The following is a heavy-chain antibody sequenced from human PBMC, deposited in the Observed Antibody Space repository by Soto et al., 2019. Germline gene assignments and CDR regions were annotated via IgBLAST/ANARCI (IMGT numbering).Heavy chain of an antibody. CDR2: IYYSGST. CDR3: ARLAYSSSWLDYDYGMDV. Sequence: SETLSLTCTVSGGSISSYYWSWIRQPPGKGLEWIGYIYYSGSTNYNPSLKSRVTISVDTSKNQFSLKLSSVTAADTAVYYCARLAYSSSWLDYDYGMDVWGQGTTVTVSS. V-gene: IGHV4-59*08. CDR1: GGSISSYY. J-gene: IGHJ6*02. D-gene: IGHD6-13*01.